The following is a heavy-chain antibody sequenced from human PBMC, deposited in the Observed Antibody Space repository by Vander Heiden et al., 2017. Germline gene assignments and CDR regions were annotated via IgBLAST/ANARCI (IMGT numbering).Heavy chain of an antibody. V-gene: IGHV1-69*01. Sequence: QVQLVQSGAEVKKPGSSVKVSCQASGGTFSSYAISWVRQAPGQGLEWMGGIIPIFGTANYAQKFQGRVTITADESTSTAYMELSSLRSEDTAVYYCARGGYCSSTSCYNEGRAYWYFDLWGRGTLVTVSS. CDR2: IIPIFGTA. D-gene: IGHD2-2*02. J-gene: IGHJ2*01. CDR3: ARGGYCSSTSCYNEGRAYWYFDL. CDR1: GGTFSSYA.